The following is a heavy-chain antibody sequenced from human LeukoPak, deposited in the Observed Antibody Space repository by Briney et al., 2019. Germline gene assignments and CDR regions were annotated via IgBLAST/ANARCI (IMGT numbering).Heavy chain of an antibody. CDR2: IYYSGST. CDR1: GGSISSYY. CDR3: ARESMLVVVVPAASNAFDI. J-gene: IGHJ3*02. Sequence: SETLSLTCTVSGGSISSYYWSWIRQPPGKGLEWIGYIYYSGSTNYNPSLKNRVTISVDTSKNQFSLKLSSVTAADTAVYYCARESMLVVVVPAASNAFDIWGQGTMVTVSS. D-gene: IGHD2-2*01. V-gene: IGHV4-59*01.